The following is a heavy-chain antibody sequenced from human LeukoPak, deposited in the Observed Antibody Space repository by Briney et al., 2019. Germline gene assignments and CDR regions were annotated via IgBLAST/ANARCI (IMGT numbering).Heavy chain of an antibody. J-gene: IGHJ5*02. V-gene: IGHV1-46*01. D-gene: IGHD6-19*01. Sequence: ASVKVSCKASGYPFTKFYMHWVRQAPGHGLEWMGLMSPNEDSTLYSQKFQGRVTMTRDTSTSTDYMELSSLRSEDTAVYYCARDNSDTVKGECSGACYWWFDPWGQGTLGTVSS. CDR2: MSPNEDST. CDR3: ARDNSDTVKGECSGACYWWFDP. CDR1: GYPFTKFY.